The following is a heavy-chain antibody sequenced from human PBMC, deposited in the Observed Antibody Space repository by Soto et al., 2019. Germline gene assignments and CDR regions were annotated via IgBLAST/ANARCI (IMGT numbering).Heavy chain of an antibody. CDR2: ISSSGSAI. D-gene: IGHD2-2*01. Sequence: GGSLRLSCAASGFTFSDYYMSWIRQAPGKGLEWVSHISSSGSAIYYADSVKGRFTISRDNAKNSLYLQMNSLRAEDTAVYYCERAHIRTSLIDYWGQGSLVTVSS. J-gene: IGHJ4*02. CDR3: ERAHIRTSLIDY. V-gene: IGHV3-11*01. CDR1: GFTFSDYY.